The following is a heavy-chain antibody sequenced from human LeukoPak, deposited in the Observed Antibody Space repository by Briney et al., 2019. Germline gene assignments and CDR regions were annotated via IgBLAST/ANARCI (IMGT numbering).Heavy chain of an antibody. CDR3: ARYCSGTSCSQGAFCV. J-gene: IGHJ3*01. Sequence: AAAKVSCKDPRYSLTGYYMHWVRHAPGQGHEWMGWIILNSGVTNDEQKFQGRVTMTRDTSISTAYKELSRMRSDDTAVYYCARYCSGTSCSQGAFCVWGKVTIVTV. V-gene: IGHV1-2*02. CDR2: IILNSGVT. CDR1: RYSLTGYY. D-gene: IGHD2-2*01.